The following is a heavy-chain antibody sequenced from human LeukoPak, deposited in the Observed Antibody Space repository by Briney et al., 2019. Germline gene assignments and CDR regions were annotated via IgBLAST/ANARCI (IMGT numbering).Heavy chain of an antibody. V-gene: IGHV1-46*01. CDR2: INPSGGST. D-gene: IGHD3-9*01. CDR1: GYTFTSYY. CDR3: ARVLNYDILTGYYPDY. J-gene: IGHJ4*02. Sequence: ASVKVSCKASGYTFTSYYMHWVRQAPGQGLEWMGIINPSGGSTSYAQKFQGRVTMTRDTSTSTVYMELSSLRSEDTAVYYCARVLNYDILTGYYPDYWGQGTLVTVSS.